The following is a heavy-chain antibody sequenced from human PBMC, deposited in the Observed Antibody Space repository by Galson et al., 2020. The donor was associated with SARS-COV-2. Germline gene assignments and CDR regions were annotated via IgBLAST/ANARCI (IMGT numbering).Heavy chain of an antibody. J-gene: IGHJ6*03. V-gene: IGHV3-64D*06. CDR1: GFTFSSYA. CDR3: VKGGYSGYDVGCEYYYYYYYMDV. Sequence: GGSLRLSCSASGFTFSSYAMHWVRQAPGKGLEYVSAISSNGGSTYYADSVKGRFTISRDNSKNTLYLQMSSLRAEDTAVYYCVKGGYSGYDVGCEYYYYYYYMDVWGKGTTVTVSS. CDR2: ISSNGGST. D-gene: IGHD5-12*01.